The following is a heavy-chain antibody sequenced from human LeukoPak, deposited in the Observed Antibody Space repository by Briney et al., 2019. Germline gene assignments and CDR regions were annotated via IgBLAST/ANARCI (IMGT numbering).Heavy chain of an antibody. CDR2: ISYDGSSK. Sequence: GGSLRLSCAASGFTFSSYAMHWVRQAPGKGLEWVAVISYDGSSKYYADSVKGRFTISRDNSKNTLYLQMNSLRAEDTAVYYCARLVTTYFDYWGQGTLVTVSS. CDR1: GFTFSSYA. J-gene: IGHJ4*02. CDR3: ARLVTTYFDY. D-gene: IGHD4-17*01. V-gene: IGHV3-30*04.